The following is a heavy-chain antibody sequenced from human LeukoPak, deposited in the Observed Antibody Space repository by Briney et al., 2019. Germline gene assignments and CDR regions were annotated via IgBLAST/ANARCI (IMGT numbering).Heavy chain of an antibody. J-gene: IGHJ4*02. CDR1: GFSFSTYG. D-gene: IGHD6-6*01. CDR3: AKDRETYEYTFDY. Sequence: PGGSLRLSCAASGFSFSTYGIQWVRQAPGRGREWVAVMWYDGSKDYYADSVKGRFTISRDTSKNTLYLQMNNLRAEDTAVYYCAKDRETYEYTFDYWGQGTLVTVSS. V-gene: IGHV3-33*06. CDR2: MWYDGSKD.